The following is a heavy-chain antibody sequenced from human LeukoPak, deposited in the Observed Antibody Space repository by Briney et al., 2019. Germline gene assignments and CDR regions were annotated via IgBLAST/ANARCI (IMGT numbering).Heavy chain of an antibody. V-gene: IGHV3-66*01. D-gene: IGHD1-14*01. CDR1: GLTVNSNY. Sequence: PGGSLRLSCVVSGLTVNSNYMSWVRRAPGKGLEWVSVIYSGGTTNYADSVKGRFIVYRDNSKNTLYLQMNSLRAEDTAVYYCASKVTTGYWGQGTLVTVSS. CDR2: IYSGGTT. J-gene: IGHJ4*02. CDR3: ASKVTTGY.